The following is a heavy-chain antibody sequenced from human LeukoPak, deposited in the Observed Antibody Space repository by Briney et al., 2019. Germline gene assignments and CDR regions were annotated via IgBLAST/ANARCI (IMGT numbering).Heavy chain of an antibody. V-gene: IGHV3-48*03. Sequence: GGSLRLSCVASGFTFSSYEMNWARRAPGKGLEWVSYINSDGKTIFYADSVKGRFTISRDNAENSLYLQMNSLTAEDTAVYYCARYGVDSSGYYFFDYWGQGTLVTVSS. CDR2: INSDGKTI. D-gene: IGHD6-19*01. CDR3: ARYGVDSSGYYFFDY. CDR1: GFTFSSYE. J-gene: IGHJ4*02.